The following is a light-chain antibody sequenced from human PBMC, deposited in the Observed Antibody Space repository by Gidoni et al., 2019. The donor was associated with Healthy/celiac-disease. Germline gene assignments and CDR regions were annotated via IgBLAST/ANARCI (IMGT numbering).Light chain of an antibody. CDR3: QQRNSYPRT. J-gene: IGKJ4*01. V-gene: IGKV1-9*01. Sequence: IQLTQSPSSLSASVGDRVTITCRASQGISSYLAWYQQKPGKAPKLLIYAASTLQGAVPSRFSGSGSGTDFTLTISSLQPEDFATYFCQQRNSYPRTFGGGTKVEIK. CDR1: QGISSY. CDR2: AAS.